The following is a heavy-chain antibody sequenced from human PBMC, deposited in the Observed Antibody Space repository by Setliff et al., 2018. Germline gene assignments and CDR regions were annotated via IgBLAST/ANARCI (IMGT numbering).Heavy chain of an antibody. J-gene: IGHJ3*01. CDR1: GYSFITYW. V-gene: IGHV5-51*01. Sequence: GESLKISCPGSGYSFITYWIGWVRQMPGKGLEWMGIIYPGDPQIRYSPSFQGQVTISADKSTSTAYLEWSSLKASDTAMYYCVRPSAGYSRPFDVWGQGTMVTVSS. D-gene: IGHD2-15*01. CDR2: IYPGDPQI. CDR3: VRPSAGYSRPFDV.